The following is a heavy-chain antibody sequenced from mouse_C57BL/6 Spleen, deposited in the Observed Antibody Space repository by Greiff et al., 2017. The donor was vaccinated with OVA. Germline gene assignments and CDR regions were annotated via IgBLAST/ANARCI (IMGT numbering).Heavy chain of an antibody. D-gene: IGHD1-1*01. CDR2: IHPNSGST. J-gene: IGHJ2*01. CDR1: GYTFTSYW. CDR3: ARVADYYGSSY. Sequence: QVQLQQPGAELVKPGASVQLSCKASGYTFTSYWMHWVKQRPGQGLEWIGMIHPNSGSTNYNEKFKSKATLTVDKSSSTAYMQLSSLTSEDSAVYYCARVADYYGSSYWGQGTTLTVSS. V-gene: IGHV1-64*01.